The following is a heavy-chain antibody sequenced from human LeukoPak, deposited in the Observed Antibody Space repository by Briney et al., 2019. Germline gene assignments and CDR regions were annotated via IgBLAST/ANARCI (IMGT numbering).Heavy chain of an antibody. J-gene: IGHJ6*03. CDR3: ARVTVVVLYMDV. CDR2: ITSDSRYM. CDR1: GFTFSNYN. Sequence: GGSLRLSCTVSGFTFSNYNMNWVRQAPGQALEWVSSITSDSRYMYYGDSVKGRFTISRDNAKNSLYLQMNSLGAEDTAVYYCARVTVVVLYMDVWGKGTTVTISS. D-gene: IGHD2-2*01. V-gene: IGHV3-21*01.